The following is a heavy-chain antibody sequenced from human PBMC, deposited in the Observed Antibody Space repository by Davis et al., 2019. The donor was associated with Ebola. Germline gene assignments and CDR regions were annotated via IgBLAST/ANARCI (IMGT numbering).Heavy chain of an antibody. CDR2: ISSSSSYI. Sequence: GESLKISCAASGFTFSSYSMNWVRQAPGKGLEWVSSISSSSSYIYYADSVKGRFTISRDNSKNTLYLQMNSLRAEDTAVYYCAKTVSGDYYDSLGEAFDIWGQGTMVTVSS. CDR3: AKTVSGDYYDSLGEAFDI. V-gene: IGHV3-21*04. D-gene: IGHD3-22*01. J-gene: IGHJ3*02. CDR1: GFTFSSYS.